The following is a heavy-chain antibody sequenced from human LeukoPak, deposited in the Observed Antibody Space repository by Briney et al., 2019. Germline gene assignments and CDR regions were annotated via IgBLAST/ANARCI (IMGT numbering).Heavy chain of an antibody. CDR1: GFSLSNFQ. V-gene: IGHV3-30-3*01. J-gene: IGHJ5*02. Sequence: GRSLRLSCVASGFSLSNFQMYWVRQAPGKGLEWVSIISLDGSTEFYADSVKGRFTISRDTASNTMHLEMNNLRIEDTAVYYCMRDYMGWFDPWGQGSLVTVSS. CDR2: ISLDGSTE. CDR3: MRDYMGWFDP. D-gene: IGHD3-10*01.